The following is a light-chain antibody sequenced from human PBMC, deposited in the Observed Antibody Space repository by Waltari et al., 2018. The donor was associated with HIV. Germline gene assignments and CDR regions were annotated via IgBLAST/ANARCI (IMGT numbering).Light chain of an antibody. CDR2: QAS. Sequence: DIQMTQSPSTLSASIGDRVTITCRASQSISSWLAWYQQKPGKAPKVLIYQASNLETGVPSRFSGSGSGTEFTLTISSLQPDDFATYYCQYYNTYFPWTFGQGTKVDIK. V-gene: IGKV1-5*03. CDR3: QYYNTYFPWT. J-gene: IGKJ1*01. CDR1: QSISSW.